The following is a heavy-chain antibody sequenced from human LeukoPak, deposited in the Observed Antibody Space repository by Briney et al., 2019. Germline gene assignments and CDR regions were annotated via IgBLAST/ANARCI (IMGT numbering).Heavy chain of an antibody. Sequence: GGSLRLSCAASGFTFSSYEMNWVRQAPGKGLEWVSYISSSDSTIYYADSVKGRFTISRDNAKNSLYLQMNSLRAEDTAVYYCARDQSSGWSHFTLNAFDIWGQGTMVTVSS. CDR3: ARDQSSGWSHFTLNAFDI. CDR1: GFTFSSYE. CDR2: ISSSDSTI. J-gene: IGHJ3*02. D-gene: IGHD6-19*01. V-gene: IGHV3-48*03.